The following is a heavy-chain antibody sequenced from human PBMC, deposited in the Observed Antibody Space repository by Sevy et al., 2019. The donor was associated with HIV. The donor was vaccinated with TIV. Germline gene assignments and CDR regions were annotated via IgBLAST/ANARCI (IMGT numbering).Heavy chain of an antibody. CDR3: ARGYSYGYGMDV. J-gene: IGHJ6*02. CDR1: GFTFSSYW. CDR2: ISSDGSPT. Sequence: GGSLRLSCEASGFTFSSYWMHWVRQSPGKGLVWVSRISSDGSPTNYADSVKGRFTISRDNAKNTLYLQMNSLGAEDTALYYCARGYSYGYGMDVWGQGTTVTVSS. D-gene: IGHD5-18*01. V-gene: IGHV3-74*01.